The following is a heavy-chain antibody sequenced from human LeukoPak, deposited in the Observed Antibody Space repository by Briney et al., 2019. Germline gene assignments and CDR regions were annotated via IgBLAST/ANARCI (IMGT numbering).Heavy chain of an antibody. CDR1: GFTFSSYS. Sequence: GGSLRLSCAASGFTFSSYSMNWVRQAPGKGLEWVSSISSSSSNIYYADSVKGRFTISRDNAKNSLYLQMNSLRVEDTAVYYCARCTTGRTFGSLREIKRSREIDYWGQGTPVTVSS. V-gene: IGHV3-21*01. CDR3: ARCTTGRTFGSLREIKRSREIDY. J-gene: IGHJ4*02. D-gene: IGHD1-1*01. CDR2: ISSSSSNI.